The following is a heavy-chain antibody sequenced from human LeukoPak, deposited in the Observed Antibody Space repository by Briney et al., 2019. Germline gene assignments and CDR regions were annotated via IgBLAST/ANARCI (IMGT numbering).Heavy chain of an antibody. D-gene: IGHD1-26*01. CDR3: AFSSYYLQGNYYYMDV. V-gene: IGHV1-8*01. CDR2: MNPNSGNT. Sequence: ASVKVSCKASGYTFTSYDINWVRQATGQGLEWMGWMNPNSGNTGYAQKFQGRVTMTRNTSISTVYMELRSLRSDDTAVYYCAFSSYYLQGNYYYMDVWGKGTTVTVSS. J-gene: IGHJ6*03. CDR1: GYTFTSYD.